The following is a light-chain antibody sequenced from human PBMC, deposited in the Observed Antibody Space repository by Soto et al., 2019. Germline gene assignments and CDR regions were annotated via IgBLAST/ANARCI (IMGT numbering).Light chain of an antibody. J-gene: IGKJ2*01. CDR3: QQSYSMFRT. Sequence: DIQMTQSPSSLSASVGDRVTITCQASQSISSYLNWYQQKPGKAPKLLIYAASSLQSGVPSRFSGSGSGTDFTLTISSLQPEDFATYYCQQSYSMFRTFGQGTKLEIK. V-gene: IGKV1-39*01. CDR1: QSISSY. CDR2: AAS.